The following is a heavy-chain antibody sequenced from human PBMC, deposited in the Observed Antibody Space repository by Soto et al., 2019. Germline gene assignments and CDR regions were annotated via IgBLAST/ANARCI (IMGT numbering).Heavy chain of an antibody. Sequence: PGGSLRLSCAASGFTFSNAWMNWVRQAPGKGLEWVGRIKSKTDGGTTDYAAPVKGRFTISRDDSKNTLYLQMNSLKTEDTAVYYCTTDTYYDFWSGYYNSYYYYGMDVWGQGTTVTVSS. J-gene: IGHJ6*02. CDR3: TTDTYYDFWSGYYNSYYYYGMDV. CDR2: IKSKTDGGTT. D-gene: IGHD3-3*01. V-gene: IGHV3-15*07. CDR1: GFTFSNAW.